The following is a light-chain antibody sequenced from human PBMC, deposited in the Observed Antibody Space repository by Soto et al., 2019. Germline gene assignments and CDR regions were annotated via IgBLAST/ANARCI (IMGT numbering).Light chain of an antibody. J-gene: IGLJ3*02. Sequence: QSALTQPASVSGSPGQSITISCTGGSSDIGDYNYVSWYQKYPDKSPKLIIYDVSDRPSGVSNRFSGSKSGKTASQTISGLQAEDEADYYCSSYSNTGAVVFGGGTKVTVL. V-gene: IGLV2-14*03. CDR3: SSYSNTGAVV. CDR2: DVS. CDR1: SSDIGDYNY.